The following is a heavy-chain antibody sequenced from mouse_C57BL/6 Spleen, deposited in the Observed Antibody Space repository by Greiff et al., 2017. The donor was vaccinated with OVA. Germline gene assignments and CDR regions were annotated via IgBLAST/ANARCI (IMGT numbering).Heavy chain of an antibody. CDR2: IYPGDGDT. V-gene: IGHV1-80*01. J-gene: IGHJ2*01. CDR1: GYAFSSYW. D-gene: IGHD1-1*01. CDR3: ARLGNYYGSSLDY. Sequence: QVQLQQSGAELVKPGASVKISCKASGYAFSSYWMNWVQQRPGKGLEWIGQIYPGDGDTNYNGKFKGKATLTADKSTSTAYMQLSSLTSEDSAVYVCARLGNYYGSSLDYWGQGTTLTVSS.